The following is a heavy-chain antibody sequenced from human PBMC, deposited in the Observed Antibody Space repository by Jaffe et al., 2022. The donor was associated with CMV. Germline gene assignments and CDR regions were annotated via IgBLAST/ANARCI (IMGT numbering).Heavy chain of an antibody. CDR1: GYTFTGYY. Sequence: QVQLVQSGAEVKKPGASVKVSCKASGYTFTGYYMHWVRQAPGQGLEWMGWINPNSGGTNYAQKFQGRVTMTRDTSISTAYMELSRLRSDDTAVYYCARSDIVVVPAAIRLWYWGQGTLVTVSS. CDR3: ARSDIVVVPAAIRLWY. V-gene: IGHV1-2*02. D-gene: IGHD2-2*02. J-gene: IGHJ4*02. CDR2: INPNSGGT.